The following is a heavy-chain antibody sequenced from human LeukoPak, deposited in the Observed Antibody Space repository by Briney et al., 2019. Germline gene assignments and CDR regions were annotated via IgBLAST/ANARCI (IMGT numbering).Heavy chain of an antibody. CDR1: GFTFSSYA. Sequence: GGSLRLSCAASGFTFSSYAMTWVRQAPGKGLVWVSGIKSDGSETTYADSVRGRFTISRDNAKNTVSLQMNSLRAEDTAVYYCARDLRAPPGYWGQGTLVTVSS. V-gene: IGHV3-74*01. CDR2: IKSDGSET. D-gene: IGHD7-27*01. J-gene: IGHJ4*02. CDR3: ARDLRAPPGY.